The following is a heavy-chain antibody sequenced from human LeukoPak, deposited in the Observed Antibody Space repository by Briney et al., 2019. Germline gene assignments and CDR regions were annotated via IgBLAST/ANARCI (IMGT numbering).Heavy chain of an antibody. V-gene: IGHV3-33*05. Sequence: QPGRSLRLSCGASGFTFSNHGVHWVRLAPGKGLEWVAFILYEGSNEYYADSVKGRFTISRKNSKNTLYLQMNRLRDEDTAVYYCARDGASRNYYNYYGIDVWGQGSTVTVS. D-gene: IGHD3-10*01. CDR2: ILYEGSNE. J-gene: IGHJ6*02. CDR3: ARDGASRNYYNYYGIDV. CDR1: GFTFSNHG.